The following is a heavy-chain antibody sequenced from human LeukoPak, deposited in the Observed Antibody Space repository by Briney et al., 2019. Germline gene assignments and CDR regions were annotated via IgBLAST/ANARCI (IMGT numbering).Heavy chain of an antibody. Sequence: GGSLRLSCAASGFTFSNYWMNWVRQAPGKGLEWVADIKADGSETHYVDPLKGRFTISRDNASNLLYLQMDSLRVEDTAVYYCARGEPTSSFRPFDYWGQGILVTVSS. CDR1: GFTFSNYW. D-gene: IGHD1-26*01. CDR3: ARGEPTSSFRPFDY. CDR2: IKADGSET. V-gene: IGHV3-7*03. J-gene: IGHJ4*02.